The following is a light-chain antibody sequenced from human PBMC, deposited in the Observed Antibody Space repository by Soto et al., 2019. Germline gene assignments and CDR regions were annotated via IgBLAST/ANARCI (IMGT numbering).Light chain of an antibody. Sequence: TVTTQSPATLSVSPGERATLSCRASQSVNSNLAWYQQRLGQAPRVLIYGASTRATGIPDRFSGSGSGTEFILTISSLQSEDFAVYYCQEYNTWPWTFGQGTKVDIK. CDR1: QSVNSN. CDR2: GAS. J-gene: IGKJ1*01. V-gene: IGKV3-15*01. CDR3: QEYNTWPWT.